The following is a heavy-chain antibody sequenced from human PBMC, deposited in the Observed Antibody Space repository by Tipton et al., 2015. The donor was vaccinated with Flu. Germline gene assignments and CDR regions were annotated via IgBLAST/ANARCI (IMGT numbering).Heavy chain of an antibody. CDR3: ARDKWLVPAPYYYGMDV. D-gene: IGHD6-19*01. V-gene: IGHV1-2*06. Sequence: QLVQSGAEVKKPGASVKVSCKASGYTFTDYYIHWVRQAPGQGLEWMGRINPNSGGTNYAQKFQGRVTMTRDTSISTAYMDLSRLGSDDTAVYYCARDKWLVPAPYYYGMDVWGQGTTVTVSS. J-gene: IGHJ6*02. CDR1: GYTFTDYY. CDR2: INPNSGGT.